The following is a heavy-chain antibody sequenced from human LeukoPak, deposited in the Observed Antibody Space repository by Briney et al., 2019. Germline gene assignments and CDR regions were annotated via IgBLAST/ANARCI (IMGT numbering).Heavy chain of an antibody. V-gene: IGHV4-61*01. J-gene: IGHJ4*02. Sequence: PETLSLTCTVSGGSVSSGSYYWSWIRQPPGKGLEWIGYIYYSGSTNYNPSLKSRVTISVDTSKNQFSLKLSSVTAADTAVYYCAREQAVAGTGGVGYWGQGTLVTVSS. D-gene: IGHD6-19*01. CDR3: AREQAVAGTGGVGY. CDR2: IYYSGST. CDR1: GGSVSSGSYY.